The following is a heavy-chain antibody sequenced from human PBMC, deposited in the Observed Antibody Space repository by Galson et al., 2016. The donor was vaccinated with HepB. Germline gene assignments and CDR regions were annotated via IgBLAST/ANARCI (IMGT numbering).Heavy chain of an antibody. CDR2: ISPTGGTT. CDR3: ASAPLWGLARFDL. Sequence: SVKVSCKASGYTLTSYYMHWVRQAPGQGLEWMGVISPTGGTTTYAQRFQGRITITRDRSTSTVYMEMSSLRSEDTALYYCASAPLWGLARFDLWGQGTLVTVST. CDR1: GYTLTSYY. D-gene: IGHD2-21*02. J-gene: IGHJ5*02. V-gene: IGHV1-46*01.